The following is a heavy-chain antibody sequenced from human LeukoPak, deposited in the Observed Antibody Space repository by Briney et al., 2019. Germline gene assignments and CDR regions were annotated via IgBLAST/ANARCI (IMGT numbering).Heavy chain of an antibody. CDR3: ARSMRGAYYYDSSGSFDI. CDR2: ISSNGGST. D-gene: IGHD3-22*01. CDR1: GFTFSSYA. V-gene: IGHV3-64*01. J-gene: IGHJ3*02. Sequence: GGSLRLSSAASGFTFSSYAMHWVRQAPGKGLEYVSAISSNGGSTYYANSVKGRFTISRDNSKNTLYLQMGSLRAEDMAVYYCARSMRGAYYYDSSGSFDIWGQGTMVTVSS.